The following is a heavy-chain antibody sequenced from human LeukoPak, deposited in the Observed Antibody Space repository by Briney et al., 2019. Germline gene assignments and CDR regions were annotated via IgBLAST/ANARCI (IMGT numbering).Heavy chain of an antibody. V-gene: IGHV1-2*02. J-gene: IGHJ3*02. CDR2: INPNSGGT. CDR3: ARGCCGGDCYDAFDI. CDR1: GYTFTGSY. D-gene: IGHD2-21*02. Sequence: ASVKVSCKASGYTFTGSYMHWVRQAPGQGLEWVGWINPNSGGTNYAQKFQGRVTMTRDTSINTAYMELSRLRSDDTAVYYCARGCCGGDCYDAFDIWGQGTMVTVSS.